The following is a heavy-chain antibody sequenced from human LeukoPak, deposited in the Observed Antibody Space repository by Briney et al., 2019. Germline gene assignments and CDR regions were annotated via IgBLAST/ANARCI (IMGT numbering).Heavy chain of an antibody. CDR3: AKANSGYDLSDYFDY. CDR1: GFTFGNYG. Sequence: PGGSLRLSCAASGFTFGNYGMHWVRQAPGKGLEWVAVTSYDGSEKYYADSVKGRFTISRDNSKNTLYLQINSLRAEDTAVYYCAKANSGYDLSDYFDYWGQGTLVTVSS. CDR2: TSYDGSEK. J-gene: IGHJ4*02. D-gene: IGHD5-12*01. V-gene: IGHV3-30*18.